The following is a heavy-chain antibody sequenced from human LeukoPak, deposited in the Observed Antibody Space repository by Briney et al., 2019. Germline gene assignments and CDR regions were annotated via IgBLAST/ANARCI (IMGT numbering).Heavy chain of an antibody. CDR2: IYSGGST. D-gene: IGHD3-16*01. CDR1: GFTVSSNY. V-gene: IGHV3-53*01. J-gene: IGHJ4*02. CDR3: ARARFRSAETFDY. Sequence: GGSLRLSCAASGFTVSSNYMSWVRQAPGKGLEWVSVIYSGGSTYYADSVKGRFTISRDNSKNTLYLQMNSLRAEDTAVYYCARARFRSAETFDYWGQGTLVTVSS.